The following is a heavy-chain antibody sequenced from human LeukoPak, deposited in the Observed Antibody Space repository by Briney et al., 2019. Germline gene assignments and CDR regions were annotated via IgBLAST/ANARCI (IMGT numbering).Heavy chain of an antibody. Sequence: GGSLRLSCAASGFTFSSYWMHWVRQAPGKGLEWVGRIKSKTDGGTTDYAAPVKGRFTISRDDSKNTLYLQMNSLKTEDTAVYYCTTGITMVRGTDYWGQGTLVTVSS. J-gene: IGHJ4*02. D-gene: IGHD3-10*01. CDR3: TTGITMVRGTDY. CDR1: GFTFSSYW. CDR2: IKSKTDGGTT. V-gene: IGHV3-15*01.